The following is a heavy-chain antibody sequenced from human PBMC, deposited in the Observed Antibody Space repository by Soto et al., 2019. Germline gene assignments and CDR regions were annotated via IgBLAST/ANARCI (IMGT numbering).Heavy chain of an antibody. J-gene: IGHJ5*02. CDR2: ISSSGSTK. D-gene: IGHD5-12*01. V-gene: IGHV3-11*01. CDR3: ARFPPRVEGYHVDP. Sequence: QVQLVESGGGLVKPGGPLRVSCAASGFSLSDYYMSWIRQAPGKGLEWVSYISSSGSTKHYGHSVKGRFTISRDNAKNSLYLQMTSLRAEDTAVYYCARFPPRVEGYHVDPWGQGTLVTVSS. CDR1: GFSLSDYY.